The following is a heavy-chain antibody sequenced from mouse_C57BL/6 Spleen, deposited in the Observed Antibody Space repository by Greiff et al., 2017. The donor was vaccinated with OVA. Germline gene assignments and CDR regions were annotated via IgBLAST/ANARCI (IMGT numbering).Heavy chain of an antibody. Sequence: EVKLVESGEGLVKPGGSLKLSCAASGFTFSSYAMSWVRQTPEKRLVWVAYISSGGDYIYYADTVKGRFTISRDNARNTLYLQMSSLKSEDTAMYYCTRAFITTVVATRDWYFDVWGTGTTVTVSS. CDR2: ISSGGDYI. CDR1: GFTFSSYA. J-gene: IGHJ1*03. V-gene: IGHV5-9-1*02. CDR3: TRAFITTVVATRDWYFDV. D-gene: IGHD1-1*01.